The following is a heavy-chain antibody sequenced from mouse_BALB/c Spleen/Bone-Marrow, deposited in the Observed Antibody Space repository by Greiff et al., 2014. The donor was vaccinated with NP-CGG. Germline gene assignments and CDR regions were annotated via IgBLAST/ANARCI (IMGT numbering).Heavy chain of an antibody. CDR3: AREGVDYFDY. Sequence: EVQLVESGPELVKPGASVKMSCKASGYTFTSYVMHWVKQKPGQGLEWIGYINPYNDGTKYNEKFKGKATLTSDKSSSTAYMELSSQTSEDSAVYYCAREGVDYFDYWGQGTTLTVSS. CDR1: GYTFTSYV. J-gene: IGHJ2*01. V-gene: IGHV1-14*01. CDR2: INPYNDGT.